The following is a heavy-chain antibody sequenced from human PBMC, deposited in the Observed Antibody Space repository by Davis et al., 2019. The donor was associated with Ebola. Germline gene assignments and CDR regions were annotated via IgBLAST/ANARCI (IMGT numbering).Heavy chain of an antibody. Sequence: GESLKISCAASGFTFSSYWMHWVRQAPGKGLVWVSRINSDGSSTSYADSVKGRFTISRDNAKNTLYLQMNSLRAEDTAVYYCARRPTVTTGAHFDYWGQGTLVTVSS. CDR2: INSDGSST. D-gene: IGHD4-17*01. CDR1: GFTFSSYW. J-gene: IGHJ4*02. CDR3: ARRPTVTTGAHFDY. V-gene: IGHV3-74*01.